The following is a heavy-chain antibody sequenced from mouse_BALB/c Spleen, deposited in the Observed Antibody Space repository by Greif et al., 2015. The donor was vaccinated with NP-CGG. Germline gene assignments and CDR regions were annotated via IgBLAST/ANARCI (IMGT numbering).Heavy chain of an antibody. CDR1: GYTFTSYW. CDR3: ALYYSYAMDY. V-gene: IGHV1-7*01. J-gene: IGHJ4*01. CDR2: INPSTGYT. D-gene: IGHD1-1*01. Sequence: VQLQQSGAELAKPGASVKMSCKASGYTFTSYWMHWVQQRPGQGLEWIGYINPSTGYTEYNQKFKDKATLTADKSSSTAYMQLSSLTSEDSAVYYWALYYSYAMDYWGQGTSVTVSS.